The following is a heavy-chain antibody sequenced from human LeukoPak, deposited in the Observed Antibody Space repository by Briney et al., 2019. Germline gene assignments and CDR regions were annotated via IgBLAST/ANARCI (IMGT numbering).Heavy chain of an antibody. V-gene: IGHV1-18*01. D-gene: IGHD4-17*01. CDR1: GYTFTSYG. J-gene: IGHJ2*01. Sequence: ASVKVSCKASGYTFTSYGISWVRQAPGQGLEWMGWISAYNGNTNYAQKLQGRVTMTTDTSTSTAYMELGSLRSDDTAVYYCARGAGYGDPPLWYFDLWGRGTLVTVSS. CDR3: ARGAGYGDPPLWYFDL. CDR2: ISAYNGNT.